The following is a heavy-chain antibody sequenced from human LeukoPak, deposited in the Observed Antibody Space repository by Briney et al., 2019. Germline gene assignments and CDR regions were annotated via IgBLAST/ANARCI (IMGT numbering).Heavy chain of an antibody. Sequence: GGSLRLSCAASGFTFSSYWMSWVRQAPGKGLEWVANIKQDGSEKYYVDSVKGRFTISRDNAKSSLYLQMNSLRAEDTAVYYCARTSSGWYPSYYYFDYWGQGTLVTVSS. D-gene: IGHD6-19*01. CDR2: IKQDGSEK. V-gene: IGHV3-7*03. J-gene: IGHJ4*02. CDR3: ARTSSGWYPSYYYFDY. CDR1: GFTFSSYW.